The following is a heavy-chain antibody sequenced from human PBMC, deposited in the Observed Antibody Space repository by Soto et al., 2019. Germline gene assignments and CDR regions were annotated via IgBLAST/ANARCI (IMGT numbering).Heavy chain of an antibody. J-gene: IGHJ4*02. V-gene: IGHV1-58*01. D-gene: IGHD3-22*01. CDR3: AAGYYYDSSGYFVEDE. CDR1: GFTFTSSA. Sequence: ASVKVSCKASGFTFTSSAVQWVRQARGQRLEWIGWIVVGSGNTNYAQKFQERVTITRDMSTSTAYMELSSLRSEDTAVYYCAAGYYYDSSGYFVEDEWGQGTLVTVSS. CDR2: IVVGSGNT.